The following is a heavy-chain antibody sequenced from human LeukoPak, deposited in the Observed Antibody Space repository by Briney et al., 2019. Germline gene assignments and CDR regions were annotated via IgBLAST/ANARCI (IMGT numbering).Heavy chain of an antibody. CDR2: IYTSGST. V-gene: IGHV4-4*07. Sequence: SETLSLTCTVSGGSISSYYWSWIRQPAGKGLEWIGRIYTSGSTNYNPSLKSRVTISVDTSKNQFSLKLSSVTAADTAVCYCAREYSSGWYWYFDLWGRGTLVTVSS. CDR3: AREYSSGWYWYFDL. D-gene: IGHD6-19*01. J-gene: IGHJ2*01. CDR1: GGSISSYY.